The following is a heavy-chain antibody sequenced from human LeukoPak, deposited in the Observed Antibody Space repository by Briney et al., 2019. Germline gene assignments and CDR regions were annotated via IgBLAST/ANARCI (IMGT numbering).Heavy chain of an antibody. CDR1: GFSFSSYG. J-gene: IGHJ4*02. V-gene: IGHV3-33*01. Sequence: PGGSLRLSCAASGFSFSSYGMHWVRQAPGKGLEWVAVIWYDESYKFYADSVKGRSTISRDNSKNTLYLQMNSLRAEDTAVYYCARPDCTGGNCYSYATYFFVYWGQGTLVTVSS. CDR2: IWYDESYK. D-gene: IGHD2-15*01. CDR3: ARPDCTGGNCYSYATYFFVY.